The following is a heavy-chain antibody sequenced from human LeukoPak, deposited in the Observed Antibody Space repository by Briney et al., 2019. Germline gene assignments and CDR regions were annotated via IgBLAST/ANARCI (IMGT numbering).Heavy chain of an antibody. D-gene: IGHD3-3*01. V-gene: IGHV3-23*01. CDR3: AKDSGYDFWSGYPSDMDV. CDR2: ISGSGGST. J-gene: IGHJ6*03. CDR1: GFTFSSYA. Sequence: GGSLRHSCAASGFTFSSYAMSWVRQAPGKGLEWVSAISGSGGSTYYADSVKGRFTISRDNSKNTLYLQMNSLRAEDTAVYYCAKDSGYDFWSGYPSDMDVWGKGTTVTVSS.